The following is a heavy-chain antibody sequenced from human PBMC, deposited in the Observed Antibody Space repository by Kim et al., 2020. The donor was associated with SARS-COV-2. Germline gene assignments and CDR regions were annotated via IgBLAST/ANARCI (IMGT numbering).Heavy chain of an antibody. D-gene: IGHD3-22*01. J-gene: IGHJ4*02. V-gene: IGHV3-48*03. CDR3: ASSNNHYYHSNNIDY. Sequence: DSVKGRFTISRDNAKNSLYLQMNSLRAEDTAVYYCASSNNHYYHSNNIDYWGQGTLVTVSS.